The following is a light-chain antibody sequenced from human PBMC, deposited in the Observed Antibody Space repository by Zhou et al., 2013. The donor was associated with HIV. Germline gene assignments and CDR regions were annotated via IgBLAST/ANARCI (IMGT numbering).Light chain of an antibody. Sequence: EIVMTQSPATLSVSPGERATLSCRASQSVNNYVAWYQQKPGQAPRLLIYGASTRATGVPDRFKGSGSGTDFTLTITRLEAEDFAVYYCQQYATLPRTFGQGTRLDI. CDR2: GAS. V-gene: IGKV3D-15*01. CDR1: QSVNNY. CDR3: QQYATLPRT. J-gene: IGKJ5*01.